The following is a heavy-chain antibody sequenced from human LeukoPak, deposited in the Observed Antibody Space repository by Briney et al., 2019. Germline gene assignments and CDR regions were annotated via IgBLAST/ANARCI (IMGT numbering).Heavy chain of an antibody. CDR1: GFTFDDYA. D-gene: IGHD2-2*01. Sequence: PGGSLRLSCAASGFTFDDYAMHWVRQAPGKGLEWVSLISGDGGSTYYADSVKGRFTISRDNSKNSLYLQMNSLRTEDTALYYCAKDVSKGRMTSRGYFDLWGRGTLVTVSS. CDR3: AKDVSKGRMTSRGYFDL. V-gene: IGHV3-43*02. CDR2: ISGDGGST. J-gene: IGHJ2*01.